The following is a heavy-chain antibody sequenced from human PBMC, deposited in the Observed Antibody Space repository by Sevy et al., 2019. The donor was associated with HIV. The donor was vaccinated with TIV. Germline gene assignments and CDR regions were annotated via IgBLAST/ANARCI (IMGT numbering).Heavy chain of an antibody. J-gene: IGHJ6*02. CDR1: GDSVSSGGYY. Sequence: SETLSLTRSVSGDSVSSGGYYWSWIRQPPGKGLEWIGYHFYSRSTTYNPSLKSRVTISVDTSKNQFSLKLTSVTAADTAVYFCAGAAPAYFYAMDVWGQGTTVTVSS. CDR2: HFYSRST. V-gene: IGHV4-61*08. CDR3: AGAAPAYFYAMDV. D-gene: IGHD3-10*01.